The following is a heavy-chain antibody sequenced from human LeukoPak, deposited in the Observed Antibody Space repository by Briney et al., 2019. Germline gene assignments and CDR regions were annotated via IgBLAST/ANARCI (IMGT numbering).Heavy chain of an antibody. CDR3: ARQTGSGLFILP. D-gene: IGHD3/OR15-3a*01. J-gene: IGHJ4*02. CDR1: GFTFSSYA. CDR2: IYYSGNT. Sequence: GSLRLSCAASGFTFSSYAMSWIRQPPGKGLEWIGSIYYSGNTYYNASLKSQVSISIDTSKNQFSLRLTSVIAADTAVYYCARQTGSGLFILPGGQGTLVTVSS. V-gene: IGHV4-39*01.